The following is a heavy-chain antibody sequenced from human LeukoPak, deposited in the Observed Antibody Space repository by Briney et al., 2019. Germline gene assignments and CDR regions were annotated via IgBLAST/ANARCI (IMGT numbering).Heavy chain of an antibody. D-gene: IGHD3-22*01. CDR3: ARRVYYYDSSGYLDWFDS. Sequence: SETLSLTCTVSGGSISSYYWSWIRQPPGKGLEWIGYIYYSGSTNYNPSLKSRVTISVDTSKNQFSLKLSSVTAADTAVYYCARRVYYYDSSGYLDWFDSWGQGTLVTVSS. J-gene: IGHJ5*01. V-gene: IGHV4-59*08. CDR1: GGSISSYY. CDR2: IYYSGST.